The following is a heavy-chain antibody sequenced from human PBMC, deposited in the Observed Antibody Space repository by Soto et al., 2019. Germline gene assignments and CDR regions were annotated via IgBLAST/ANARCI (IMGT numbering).Heavy chain of an antibody. CDR1: GGSVSGGVYY. J-gene: IGHJ1*01. CDR2: IYYSGST. V-gene: IGHV4-31*03. D-gene: IGHD6-19*01. Sequence: QVQLQESGPGLVKPSQTLSLTCTVSGGSVSGGVYYWNWIRQHPEKGLEWIGYIYYSGSTYYNPSLGIRVTISPDTSKNQFSLKLSSVTVADTAVYYCARSSVAGAGYFQHWGQGTQVIVSS. CDR3: ARSSVAGAGYFQH.